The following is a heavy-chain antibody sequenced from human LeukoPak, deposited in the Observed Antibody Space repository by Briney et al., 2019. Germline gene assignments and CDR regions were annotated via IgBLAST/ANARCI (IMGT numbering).Heavy chain of an antibody. D-gene: IGHD4-17*01. J-gene: IGHJ4*02. V-gene: IGHV1-18*01. CDR1: GGTFSSYA. CDR3: ATEGGWQPTDYGDHVY. CDR2: ISPYNGNT. Sequence: ASVKVSCKASGGTFSSYAISWVRQAPGQGLEWMGWISPYNGNTNYPRKLQGRVTMTTDTSTSTAYMELRSLRSDDTALYYCATEGGWQPTDYGDHVYWGQGTLVTVSS.